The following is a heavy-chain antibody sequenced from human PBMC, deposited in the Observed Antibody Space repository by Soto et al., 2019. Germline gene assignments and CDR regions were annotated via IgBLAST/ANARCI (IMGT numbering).Heavy chain of an antibody. CDR3: ASIQLGYDTFDI. J-gene: IGHJ3*02. D-gene: IGHD6-6*01. Sequence: EVQLVESGGGLVKPGGSLRLSCAASGFTFSSYSMNWVRQAPGKGLEWVSYISSSSSYIYYADSVKGRFTISRDNAKNALYLQMTRLRAEDTAVYYCASIQLGYDTFDIWGQGTMVTVSS. V-gene: IGHV3-21*01. CDR1: GFTFSSYS. CDR2: ISSSSSYI.